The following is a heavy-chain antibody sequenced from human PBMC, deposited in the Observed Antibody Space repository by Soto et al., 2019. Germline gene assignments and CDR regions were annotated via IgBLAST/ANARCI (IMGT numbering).Heavy chain of an antibody. Sequence: EVRLVESGGGLVQPGGSLRLSCATSGFTFSSRWMHWVRQAPGKGLVWGSYINSDGSTTTYADSVKGRFIISRDNAKNTVYLQMNSLRVDDTAVYYCGRDTSYSTDYWGQGTLVTVSS. V-gene: IGHV3-74*01. D-gene: IGHD2-2*01. CDR1: GFTFSSRW. CDR3: GRDTSYSTDY. CDR2: INSDGSTT. J-gene: IGHJ4*02.